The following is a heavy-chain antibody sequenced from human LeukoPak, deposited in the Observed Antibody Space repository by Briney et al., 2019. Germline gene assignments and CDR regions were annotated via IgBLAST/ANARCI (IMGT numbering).Heavy chain of an antibody. CDR2: ISSSGSTI. Sequence: GGSLRLSCAASGFTFSSHEMNWVRQAPGKGLEWVSYISSSGSTIYYADSVKGRFTISRDNAKKSLYLQMNSLRAEDTAVYYCARGITAARRGYYYMDVWGKGTTVTVSS. J-gene: IGHJ6*03. CDR3: ARGITAARRGYYYMDV. V-gene: IGHV3-48*03. CDR1: GFTFSSHE. D-gene: IGHD6-6*01.